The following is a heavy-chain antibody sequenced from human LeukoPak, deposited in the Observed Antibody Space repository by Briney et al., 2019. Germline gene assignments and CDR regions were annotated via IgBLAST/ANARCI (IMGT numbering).Heavy chain of an antibody. J-gene: IGHJ4*02. CDR2: IYTGGTT. CDR3: ARVRSGWLQPLSNSLYEFDY. V-gene: IGHV3-66*02. D-gene: IGHD5-24*01. Sequence: PGGSLRLSCAASGFTVSSNYMSWVRQTPGKGLEWVSLIYTGGTTYYADSVKGRFTISRDNSENTPYLQMNSLTTEDTAVYYCARVRSGWLQPLSNSLYEFDYWGQGTLVTVSS. CDR1: GFTVSSNY.